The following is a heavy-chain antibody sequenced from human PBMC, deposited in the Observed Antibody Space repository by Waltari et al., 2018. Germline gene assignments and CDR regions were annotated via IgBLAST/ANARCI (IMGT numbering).Heavy chain of an antibody. D-gene: IGHD6-19*01. CDR3: AREINRGGWSWDYGFDP. CDR1: GYSMNSGNYY. V-gene: IGHV4-61*02. J-gene: IGHJ5*02. Sequence: QVQLQESGPGLVKPSQTLFLTCSVSGYSMNSGNYYWRWIRQSAGKGLEWIGHIYSTGSTNYSPLLKSRVTISIDSAENPLTLERTSVTDADTATDYCAREINRGGWSWDYGFDPWGQGTLVTVSS. CDR2: IYSTGST.